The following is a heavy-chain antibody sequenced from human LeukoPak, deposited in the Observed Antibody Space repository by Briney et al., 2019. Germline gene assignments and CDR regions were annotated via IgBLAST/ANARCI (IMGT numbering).Heavy chain of an antibody. Sequence: GGSLRLSCVASGFTFSSHSMNWVRQAPGKGLEWVSSISTSSSCIYYADSVKGRFTISRDNAKNSLYLEMNSLRAEDTALYYCARDGKAVAVAFDIWGQGTMVTVSS. CDR3: ARDGKAVAVAFDI. CDR1: GFTFSSHS. CDR2: ISTSSSCI. J-gene: IGHJ3*02. V-gene: IGHV3-21*06. D-gene: IGHD6-19*01.